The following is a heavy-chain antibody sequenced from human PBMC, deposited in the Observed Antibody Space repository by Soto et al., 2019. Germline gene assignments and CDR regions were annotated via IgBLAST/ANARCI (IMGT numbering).Heavy chain of an antibody. CDR2: IYPGDSDT. CDR3: ATTNEAVVVVPGPYYYYGMDV. V-gene: IGHV5-51*01. J-gene: IGHJ6*02. D-gene: IGHD2-2*01. CDR1: GYSFTSYW. Sequence: GESLKISCKGSGYSFTSYWIGWVRQMPGKGLEWMGIIYPGDSDTRYSPSFQGQVTISADKSISTAYLQWSSLKASDTAMYYCATTNEAVVVVPGPYYYYGMDVWGQGTTVTVSS.